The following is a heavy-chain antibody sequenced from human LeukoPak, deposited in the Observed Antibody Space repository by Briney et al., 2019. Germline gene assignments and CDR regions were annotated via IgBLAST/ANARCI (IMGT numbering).Heavy chain of an antibody. Sequence: GGSLRLSCAASGFTFRNYWLSWVRQAPGKGLEWVANINEDGSEKYYVDSVKGRFTISRDNAKNSLYLQMDSLRAEDTAVYYCAKDTWGSGIYYFDYWGQGTLVTVSS. CDR2: INEDGSEK. D-gene: IGHD3-10*01. CDR3: AKDTWGSGIYYFDY. V-gene: IGHV3-7*03. J-gene: IGHJ4*02. CDR1: GFTFRNYW.